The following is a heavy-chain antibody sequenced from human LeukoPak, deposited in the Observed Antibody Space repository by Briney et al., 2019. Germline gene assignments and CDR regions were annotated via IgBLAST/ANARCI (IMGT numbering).Heavy chain of an antibody. CDR1: GYTFTGYY. J-gene: IGHJ5*02. V-gene: IGHV1-2*02. CDR3: ARRIKYCSGGSCWLDP. CDR2: INPNSGGT. D-gene: IGHD2-15*01. Sequence: ASVKVSCKASGYTFTGYYMHWVRQAPGQGLEWMGWINPNSGGTNYAQKFQGRVTMTTDTSISTAYMELSRLRSDDTAVYYCARRIKYCSGGSCWLDPWGQGTLVTVSS.